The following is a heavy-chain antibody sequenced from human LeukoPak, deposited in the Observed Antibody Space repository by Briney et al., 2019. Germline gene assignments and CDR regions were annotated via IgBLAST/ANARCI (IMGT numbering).Heavy chain of an antibody. CDR1: GFTFSSYA. V-gene: IGHV3-30*04. D-gene: IGHD6-19*01. J-gene: IGHJ5*02. CDR3: ARAGYSSGWCLIDP. Sequence: GGSLRLSCAASGFTFSSYAMHWVRQAPGKGLEGVVVISYDGSNKYYADSVKGRFTISRDNSKNTLYLQMNSLRAEDTAVYYCARAGYSSGWCLIDPWGQGTLVTVSS. CDR2: ISYDGSNK.